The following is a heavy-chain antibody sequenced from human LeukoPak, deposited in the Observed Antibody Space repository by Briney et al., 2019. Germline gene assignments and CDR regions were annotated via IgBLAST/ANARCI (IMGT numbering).Heavy chain of an antibody. D-gene: IGHD3-16*01. CDR2: IYYSGNT. V-gene: IGHV4-39*01. Sequence: PSETLSLTCTVSGDSISTSNSYWGWIRQPPGKGLEWIGSIYYSGNTYYNASLKSRVTISVDTSKNQFSLKLTSVTAADTAVYYCARSFGRNFDYWGQGTLVTVSS. CDR3: ARSFGRNFDY. J-gene: IGHJ4*02. CDR1: GDSISTSNSY.